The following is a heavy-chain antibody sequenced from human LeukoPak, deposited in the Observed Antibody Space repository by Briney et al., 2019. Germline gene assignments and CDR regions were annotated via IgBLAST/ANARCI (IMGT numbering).Heavy chain of an antibody. D-gene: IGHD3-10*01. CDR3: ARGFRKVVRGVVGY. J-gene: IGHJ4*02. Sequence: YADSVKGRFTISRVNAENSLYLQMNSLRAEDTAVYYCARGFRKVVRGVVGYWGQGTLVTVSS. V-gene: IGHV3-7*03.